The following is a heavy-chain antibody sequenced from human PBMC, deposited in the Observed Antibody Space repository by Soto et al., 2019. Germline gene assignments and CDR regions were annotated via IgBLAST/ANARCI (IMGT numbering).Heavy chain of an antibody. J-gene: IGHJ4*02. CDR2: VHPDSGGT. CDR3: ARGAQGFFPVSGIYFYFDH. D-gene: IGHD3-22*01. V-gene: IGHV1-2*02. Sequence: ASVKVSCKTSGYIFTDHLIHWVRQSPGQGLQWVGWVHPDSGGTNVAQAFQDRVTMTADTSITTAYMDLARLRPDDTSIFYCARGAQGFFPVSGIYFYFDHWGQGTPVTVSS. CDR1: GYIFTDHL.